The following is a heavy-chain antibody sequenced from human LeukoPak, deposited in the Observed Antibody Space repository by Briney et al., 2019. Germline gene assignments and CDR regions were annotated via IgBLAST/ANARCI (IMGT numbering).Heavy chain of an antibody. CDR2: IYYSGST. D-gene: IGHD3-16*02. V-gene: IGHV4-59*12. J-gene: IGHJ4*02. CDR1: GGSISSYY. CDR3: ARRSPDYVWGSYRPYYFDY. Sequence: KASETLSLTCTVSGGSISSYYWSWIRQPPGKGLEWIGYIYYSGSTNYNPSLKSRVTISVDTSKNQFSLKLSSVTAADTAVYYCARRSPDYVWGSYRPYYFDYWGQGTLVTVSS.